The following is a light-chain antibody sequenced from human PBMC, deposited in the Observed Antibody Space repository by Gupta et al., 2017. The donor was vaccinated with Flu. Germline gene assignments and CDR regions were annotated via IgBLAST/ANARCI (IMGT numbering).Light chain of an antibody. CDR2: LIIEGSH. Sequence: KLTCTLSSGHSSYAIAWHQQQPEKGPRYLMKLIIEGSHSKGDGIPDRFSGSSSGAERYLTISSLQSEDEADYYCQTWGTGIRWVFGGGTKLTVL. CDR1: SGHSSYA. V-gene: IGLV4-69*01. J-gene: IGLJ3*02. CDR3: QTWGTGIRWV.